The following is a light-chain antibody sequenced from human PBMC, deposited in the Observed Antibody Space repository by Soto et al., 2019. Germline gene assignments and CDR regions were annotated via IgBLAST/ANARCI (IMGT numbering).Light chain of an antibody. CDR2: DVS. CDR1: STDVGSYNY. CDR3: TSYTSDSTYV. V-gene: IGLV2-14*01. Sequence: QSVLTQPASVSGSPGQSITISCTGTSTDVGSYNYVSWYQQHPGKAPKLMVYDVSNRPSWVSNRFSGSKSCITASLTISGLQAEDEADYYCTSYTSDSTYVFGTGTKVTVL. J-gene: IGLJ1*01.